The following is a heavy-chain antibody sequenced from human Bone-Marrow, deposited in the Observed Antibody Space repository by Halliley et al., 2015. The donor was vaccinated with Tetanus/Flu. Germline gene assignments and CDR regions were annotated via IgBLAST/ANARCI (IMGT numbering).Heavy chain of an antibody. D-gene: IGHD3-22*01. CDR2: ITSSGHAV. CDR1: RFHLNSFD. Sequence: SLRLSCEGSRFHLNSFDVSWVRQAPGKGLEWVAHITSSGHAVYYADSVKGRLTTSRDNAKNSLYLQMNSLRAEDTAIYYCARSQGGLPYYYDSTGFSAWGQGTLVTVSS. CDR3: ARSQGGLPYYYDSTGFSA. J-gene: IGHJ5*02. V-gene: IGHV3-48*03.